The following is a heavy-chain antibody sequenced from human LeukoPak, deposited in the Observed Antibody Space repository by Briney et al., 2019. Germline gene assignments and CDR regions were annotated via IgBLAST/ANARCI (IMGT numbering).Heavy chain of an antibody. V-gene: IGHV3-21*01. Sequence: GGSLRLSCAASGFTFSSYSMNWVRQAPGKGLEWVSSISSSSYIYYADSVKGRFTISRDNAKNSLYLQMNSLRAEDTAVYYCASVTGDFWSGYHYYFDYWGQGTLVTVSS. CDR3: ASVTGDFWSGYHYYFDY. D-gene: IGHD3-3*01. CDR1: GFTFSSYS. J-gene: IGHJ4*02. CDR2: ISSSSYI.